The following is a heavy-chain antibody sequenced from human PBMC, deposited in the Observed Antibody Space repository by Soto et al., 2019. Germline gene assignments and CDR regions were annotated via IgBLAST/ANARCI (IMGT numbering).Heavy chain of an antibody. CDR3: ARHVEWEIFYYFEH. CDR2: FFYNKNT. V-gene: IGHV4-39*01. CDR1: GASISSTSSY. D-gene: IGHD1-26*01. J-gene: IGHJ4*02. Sequence: SETLCLTCTVSGASISSTSSYWGWVRQSPGKGLEWIGSFFYNKNTYYNPSLKSRVTISVDTSKMQFSLNLTSVTAADTAVYYCARHVEWEIFYYFEHWGQGTPVTVSS.